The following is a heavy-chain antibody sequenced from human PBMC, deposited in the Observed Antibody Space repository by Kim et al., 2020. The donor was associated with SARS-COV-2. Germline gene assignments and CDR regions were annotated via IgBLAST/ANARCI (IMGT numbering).Heavy chain of an antibody. J-gene: IGHJ4*02. V-gene: IGHV4-39*01. Sequence: PTLKSRVTISVDTSKNQFSLKLSSVTAADTAVYYCARQQTTVTTRYYFDYWGQGTLVTVSS. D-gene: IGHD4-17*01. CDR3: ARQQTTVTTRYYFDY.